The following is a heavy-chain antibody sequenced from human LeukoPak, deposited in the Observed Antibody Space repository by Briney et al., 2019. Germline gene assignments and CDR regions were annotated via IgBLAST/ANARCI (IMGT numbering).Heavy chain of an antibody. CDR3: ARRDRYYYDSSGSNNRFDP. Sequence: GASVKVSCKASGYTFTSYGISWVRQAPGQGLEWMGWISAYNGNTNYAQKLQGRVTMTTDTSTSTAYMELRSLRSDDTAVYYCARRDRYYYDSSGSNNRFDPWGQGTLVTVSS. D-gene: IGHD3-22*01. CDR2: ISAYNGNT. J-gene: IGHJ5*02. CDR1: GYTFTSYG. V-gene: IGHV1-18*01.